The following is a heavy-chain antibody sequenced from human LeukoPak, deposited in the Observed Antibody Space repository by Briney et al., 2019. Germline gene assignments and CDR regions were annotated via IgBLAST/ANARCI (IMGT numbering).Heavy chain of an antibody. V-gene: IGHV3-11*05. CDR1: GFSFSDYY. Sequence: PGGSLRLSCAASGFSFSDYYMSWIRQAPGKGLEWVSYISSYSSYTNHADSVKGRFTISRDNAKNSLYLQMNSLRAEDTAVYYCARDRSGYCSGGTCYNLDYGGQGTLVTVSS. CDR3: ARDRSGYCSGGTCYNLDY. CDR2: ISSYSSYT. D-gene: IGHD2-15*01. J-gene: IGHJ4*02.